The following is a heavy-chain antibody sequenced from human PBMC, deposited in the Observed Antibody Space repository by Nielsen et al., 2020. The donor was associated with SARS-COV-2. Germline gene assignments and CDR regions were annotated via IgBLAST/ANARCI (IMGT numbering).Heavy chain of an antibody. CDR1: DGSLSGHY. V-gene: IGHV4-34*01. CDR2: VSHSGST. CDR3: ARDGASGRFYDWLSHFDL. J-gene: IGHJ2*01. D-gene: IGHD3-3*01. Sequence: SETLSLTCAVSDGSLSGHYWTWIRQPPRKGLEWIGEVSHSGSTNTNPSLKGRVTISVDTSKSQFSLKLRSVTAADTAVYYCARDGASGRFYDWLSHFDLWGRGTLVTVSS.